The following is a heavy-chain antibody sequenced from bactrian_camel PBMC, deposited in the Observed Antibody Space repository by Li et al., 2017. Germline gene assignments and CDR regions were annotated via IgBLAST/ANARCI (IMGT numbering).Heavy chain of an antibody. Sequence: VESGGGLVLPGGSLRLSCTASGFIFKNTNMYWVRQAPGKEFEWVSLVNAAGDMTLYADSVKGRFTISRDNIRNTVDLRLDSLKPEDTAMYYCSLDPRGATRGRGTQVTVS. CDR2: VNAAGDMT. CDR1: GFIFKNTN. J-gene: IGHJ4*01. D-gene: IGHD2*01. V-gene: IGHV3S40*01.